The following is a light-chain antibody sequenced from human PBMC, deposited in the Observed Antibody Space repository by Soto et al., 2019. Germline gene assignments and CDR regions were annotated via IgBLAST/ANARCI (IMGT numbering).Light chain of an antibody. CDR1: QYIGST. CDR3: QKSDSTPWT. CDR2: DAS. V-gene: IGKV3-15*01. J-gene: IGKJ1*01. Sequence: EIVFTQSPATLSVSPGERATLSFRASQYIGSTIAWYQQRSGQAPRLLIFDASIRLPTVPARFSGSGSGTNFTLTISDLQPEDFTTYYCQKSDSTPWTFGQGTKVDIK.